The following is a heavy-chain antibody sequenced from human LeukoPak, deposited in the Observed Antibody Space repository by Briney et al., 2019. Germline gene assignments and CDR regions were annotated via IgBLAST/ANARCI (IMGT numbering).Heavy chain of an antibody. Sequence: GGSLRLSCAASGFTFSSYAMSWVRQAPGKGLEWVSAISGSGGSTYYADSVKGRFTISRDNAKNSLYLQMNSLRAEDTVVYYCARFLPRSYCSGGSCMFDYWGQGTLVTVSS. CDR2: ISGSGGST. CDR3: ARFLPRSYCSGGSCMFDY. CDR1: GFTFSSYA. J-gene: IGHJ4*02. D-gene: IGHD2-15*01. V-gene: IGHV3-23*01.